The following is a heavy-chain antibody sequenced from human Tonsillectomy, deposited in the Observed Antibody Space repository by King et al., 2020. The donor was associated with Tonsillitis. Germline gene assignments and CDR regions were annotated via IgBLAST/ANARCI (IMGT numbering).Heavy chain of an antibody. CDR2: ISYDGSNK. CDR1: GFTFSSYG. Sequence: VQLVESGGGVVQPGRSLRLSCAASGFTFSSYGMHWVRQAPGKGLEWVAVISYDGSNKYYADSVKGRFTISRDNPKNTLYLHMNSLRAEDTAVYYCACSGPDYWGQGTLVTVSS. CDR3: ACSGPDY. D-gene: IGHD6-19*01. J-gene: IGHJ4*02. V-gene: IGHV3-30*03.